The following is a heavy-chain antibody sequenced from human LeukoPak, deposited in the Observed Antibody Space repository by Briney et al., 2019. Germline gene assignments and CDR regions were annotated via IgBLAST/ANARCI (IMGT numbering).Heavy chain of an antibody. Sequence: PGGSLRLSCAASGFTFSNAWMSWVRQAPGKGLEWVGRIKSKTDGGTTDYAAPVKGRFTISRDDSKNTLYLQMNSLKTEDTAVYYCTTGPIVGATNYFDYWGQGTLVIVSS. CDR1: GFTFSNAW. J-gene: IGHJ4*02. V-gene: IGHV3-15*01. CDR2: IKSKTDGGTT. D-gene: IGHD1-26*01. CDR3: TTGPIVGATNYFDY.